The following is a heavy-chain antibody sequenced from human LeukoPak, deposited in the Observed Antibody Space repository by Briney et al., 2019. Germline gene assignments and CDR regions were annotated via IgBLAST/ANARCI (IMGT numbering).Heavy chain of an antibody. CDR1: GGSFSGYY. CDR2: INHSGST. D-gene: IGHD3-10*01. CDR3: ARRGELLRLGAFDI. Sequence: PSETLSLTCAVYGGSFSGYYWSWIRQPPGKGLEWIGEINHSGSTNYNPSLKSRVTISVDTYKHQFSLKLSSVTAADTAVYYCARRGELLRLGAFDIWGQGTMVSVSS. J-gene: IGHJ3*02. V-gene: IGHV4-34*01.